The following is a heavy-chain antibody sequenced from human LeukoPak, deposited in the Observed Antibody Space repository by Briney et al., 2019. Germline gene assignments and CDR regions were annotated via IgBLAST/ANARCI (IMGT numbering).Heavy chain of an antibody. V-gene: IGHV4-4*07. J-gene: IGHJ3*02. CDR3: ARGRYCSANICTGGDSFDI. Sequence: PSETLSLTCTVSGGSISNYYWSWIRQPAGKGLEWIGRKYARGSSNYNPPVQSRVTMSVDTSKNQFSLKLRSVTAADTAVYYCARGRYCSANICTGGDSFDIWGQGTMVSVSP. D-gene: IGHD4/OR15-4a*01. CDR2: KYARGSS. CDR1: GGSISNYY.